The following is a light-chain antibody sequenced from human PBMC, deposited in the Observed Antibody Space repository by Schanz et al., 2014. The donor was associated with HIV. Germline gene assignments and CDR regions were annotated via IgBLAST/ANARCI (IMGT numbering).Light chain of an antibody. CDR1: SSDIGAYNL. V-gene: IGLV2-23*01. J-gene: IGLJ2*01. CDR3: YSYARTSILGQVI. CDR2: EGT. Sequence: QSVLTQPASVSGSPGQSITISCTGTSSDIGAYNLISWYQQHPGKAPKFIIYEGTKRPSGISNRFSGSKSGNTASLRISGLQAEDEAVYYCYSYARTSILGQVIFGGGTKLTVL.